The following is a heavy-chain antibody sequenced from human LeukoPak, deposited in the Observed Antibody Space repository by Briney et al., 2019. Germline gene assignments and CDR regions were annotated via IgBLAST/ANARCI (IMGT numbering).Heavy chain of an antibody. J-gene: IGHJ6*02. CDR3: ARTEFVYCSGGSCASYGMDV. CDR1: GYNFTSYW. V-gene: IGHV5-51*01. D-gene: IGHD2-15*01. CDR2: IYPGDSDT. Sequence: GESLKISCKGSGYNFTSYWIGWVRQMPGKGLEWMGIIYPGDSDTRYSPSFQGQVTISADKSISTAYLQWSSLKASDTAMYYCARTEFVYCSGGSCASYGMDVWGQGTTVTVSS.